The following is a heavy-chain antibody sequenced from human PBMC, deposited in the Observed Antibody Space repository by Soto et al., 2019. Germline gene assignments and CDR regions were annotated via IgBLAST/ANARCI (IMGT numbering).Heavy chain of an antibody. D-gene: IGHD2-15*01. CDR2: IFYSGST. V-gene: IGHV4-39*01. J-gene: IGHJ6*02. CDR1: RHSISSSSYY. CDR3: ARHLTYCSAGSCYSDFPYYGMDV. Sequence: SETLSLTCTLSRHSISSSSYYWGGISQHPGMRIVWIGSIFYSGSTYYNPSLKSRVTISVDTSKNQFSLKLSSVTAADTAVYYCARHLTYCSAGSCYSDFPYYGMDVWGQGTTVS.